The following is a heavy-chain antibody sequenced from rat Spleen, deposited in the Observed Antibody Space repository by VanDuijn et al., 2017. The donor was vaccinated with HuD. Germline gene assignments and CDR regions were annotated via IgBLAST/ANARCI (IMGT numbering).Heavy chain of an antibody. Sequence: EVQLVESGGGLVQPGRSLKLSCTASGFTFSIHDMAWVRQAPTKGLEWIASISSGGGNTYYRDSVKGRFTISRDNAKNTLYLQMDSLRSEDTATYYCATHNKPYSNYFDYWGQGVMVTVSS. CDR2: ISSGGGNT. CDR1: GFTFSIHD. D-gene: IGHD1-10*01. CDR3: ATHNKPYSNYFDY. V-gene: IGHV5S23*01. J-gene: IGHJ2*01.